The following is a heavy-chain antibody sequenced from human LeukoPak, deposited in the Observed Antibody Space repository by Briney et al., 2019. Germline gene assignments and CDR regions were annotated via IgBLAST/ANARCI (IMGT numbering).Heavy chain of an antibody. J-gene: IGHJ4*02. V-gene: IGHV3-23*01. Sequence: GGSLRLSCAASGFTFSSYAMSWVRQAPGKGLEWVSAISGSGGSTYYADSVKGRFTISRDNSKNTLYLQMNSLRAEDTAVYYCAKSLVVVPAANPRAYFDYWGKGTLVTVSS. CDR2: ISGSGGST. CDR1: GFTFSSYA. CDR3: AKSLVVVPAANPRAYFDY. D-gene: IGHD2-2*01.